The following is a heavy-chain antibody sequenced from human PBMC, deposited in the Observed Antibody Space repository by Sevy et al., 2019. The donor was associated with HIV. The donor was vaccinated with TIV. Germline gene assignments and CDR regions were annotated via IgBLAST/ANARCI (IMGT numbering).Heavy chain of an antibody. J-gene: IGHJ4*02. CDR3: ARDGGCSSTAGLLYFDY. CDR1: GFTFSKYP. V-gene: IGHV3-21*01. Sequence: GGSLRLSCVVSGFTFSKYPMNWVRQAPGKGLEWVSSISSSSNYIYYGDSVKGRFTMSRDNAKNSLYLQMNSLRADDTAVYYCARDGGCSSTAGLLYFDYWGQGTLVTVSS. CDR2: ISSSSNYI. D-gene: IGHD2-2*01.